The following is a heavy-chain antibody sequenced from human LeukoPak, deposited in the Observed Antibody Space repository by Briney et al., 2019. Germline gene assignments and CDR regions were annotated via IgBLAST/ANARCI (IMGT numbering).Heavy chain of an antibody. CDR1: GYTFTSYG. CDR2: ISAYNGNT. CDR3: ARGKGRITMVRGVIITNDY. V-gene: IGHV1-18*01. D-gene: IGHD3-10*01. Sequence: ASVKASCKASGYTFTSYGISWVRQAPGQGLEWMGWISAYNGNTNYAQKLQGRVTMTADTSTSTAYMELRSLRSDDTAVYYCARGKGRITMVRGVIITNDYWGQGTLVTVSS. J-gene: IGHJ4*02.